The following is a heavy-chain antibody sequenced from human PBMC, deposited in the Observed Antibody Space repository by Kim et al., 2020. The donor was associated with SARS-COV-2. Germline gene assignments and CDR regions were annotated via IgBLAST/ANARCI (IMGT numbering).Heavy chain of an antibody. D-gene: IGHD3-10*01. CDR3: ARDVWFGELLGETGITYYYSGMDV. Sequence: ASVKVSCKASGYTFTGYYMHWVRQAPGQGLEWMGRINPNSGGTNYAQKFQGRVTMTRDTSISTAYMELSRLRSDDTAVYYCARDVWFGELLGETGITYYYSGMDVWGQGTTVTVSS. J-gene: IGHJ6*02. CDR2: INPNSGGT. V-gene: IGHV1-2*06. CDR1: GYTFTGYY.